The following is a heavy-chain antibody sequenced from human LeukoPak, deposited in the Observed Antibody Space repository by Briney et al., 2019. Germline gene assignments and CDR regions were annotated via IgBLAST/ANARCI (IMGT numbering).Heavy chain of an antibody. CDR2: ISVSGGTT. J-gene: IGHJ5*02. V-gene: IGHV3-23*01. CDR1: GFTFSSYA. Sequence: GGPLRFSCAASGFTFSSYAMSWVRQAPGKGLEGGSAISVSGGTTYYADPVKGRFTIPRDNSKSTLYVQMNSLTADNTAVYYCAIVVAARPGTIDPWGQGTLVTISS. D-gene: IGHD6-6*01. CDR3: AIVVAARPGTIDP.